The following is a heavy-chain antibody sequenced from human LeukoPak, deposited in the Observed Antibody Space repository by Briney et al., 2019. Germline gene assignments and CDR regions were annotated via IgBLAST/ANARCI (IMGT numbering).Heavy chain of an antibody. CDR3: ARVGYSGYDWAQYYYYYMDV. J-gene: IGHJ6*03. CDR2: INSDGSST. D-gene: IGHD5-12*01. Sequence: GGSLRLSCAASGFIFSSYAMSWVRQAPGKGLVWVSRINSDGSSTSYADSVKGRFTISRDNAKNTLYLQMNSLRAEDTAVYYCARVGYSGYDWAQYYYYYMDVWGKGTTVTISS. CDR1: GFIFSSYA. V-gene: IGHV3-74*01.